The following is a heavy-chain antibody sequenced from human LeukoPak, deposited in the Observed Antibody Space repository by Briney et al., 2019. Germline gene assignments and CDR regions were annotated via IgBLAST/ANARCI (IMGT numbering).Heavy chain of an antibody. Sequence: GASVKVSCRASGYTXTXXYXXXXXXXXGQXXXXXGXXKPNXGDTNXAQKFQGRVTMTRDTSISTAYMELSRLTSDDTAXYXCARDWRGSYFPDFWGQGTLVTVSS. V-gene: IGHV1-2*02. CDR2: XKPNXGDT. CDR3: ARDWRGSYFPDF. J-gene: IGHJ4*02. D-gene: IGHD1-26*01. CDR1: GYTXTXXY.